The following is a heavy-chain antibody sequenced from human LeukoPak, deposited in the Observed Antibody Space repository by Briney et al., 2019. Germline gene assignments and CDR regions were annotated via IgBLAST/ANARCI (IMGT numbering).Heavy chain of an antibody. Sequence: TLSLTCTVSGVSITSGTYYWTWIRQPAGKGLEWIGRIYSTGRVNYNPSLKSRITMLLDTSKNHISLKLTSVTAADTAIYFRARASETAMVTLWGQGTLVTVSS. CDR2: IYSTGRV. J-gene: IGHJ4*02. V-gene: IGHV4-61*02. CDR1: GVSITSGTYY. D-gene: IGHD5-18*01. CDR3: ARASETAMVTL.